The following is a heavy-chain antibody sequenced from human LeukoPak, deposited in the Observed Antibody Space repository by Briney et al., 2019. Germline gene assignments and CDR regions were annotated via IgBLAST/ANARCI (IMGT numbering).Heavy chain of an antibody. CDR1: GGSISSGDYY. CDR3: ARAPFGYYYGSGSSYVDY. J-gene: IGHJ4*02. V-gene: IGHV4-30-4*01. Sequence: SETLSLTCTVSGGSISSGDYYWSWIRQPPGKGLEWIGYIYYSGSTYYNPSLKSRVTISVDTSKNQFSLKLSSVTAADTAVYYCARAPFGYYYGSGSSYVDYWGQGTLVTVSS. CDR2: IYYSGST. D-gene: IGHD3-10*01.